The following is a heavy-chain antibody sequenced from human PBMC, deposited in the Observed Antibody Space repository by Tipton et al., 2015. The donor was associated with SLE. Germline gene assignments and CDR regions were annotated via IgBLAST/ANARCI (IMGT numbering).Heavy chain of an antibody. J-gene: IGHJ6*02. V-gene: IGHV3-11*04. D-gene: IGHD1/OR15-1a*01. CDR3: ARGSGRTWNNYFYYGLDV. CDR2: ISSSATTI. CDR1: GFTFSDHY. Sequence: SLRLSCVASGFTFSDHYMTWIRQAPGKGLEWVSYISSSATTIYYAHSVMGRFTISRDNAKNSLYLQMDSLRAEDTALYYCARGSGRTWNNYFYYGLDVWGQGTTVTVSS.